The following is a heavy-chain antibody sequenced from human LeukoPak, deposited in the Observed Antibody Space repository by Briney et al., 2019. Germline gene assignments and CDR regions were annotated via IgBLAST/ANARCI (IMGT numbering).Heavy chain of an antibody. CDR3: ARRATTERGHSYGLNF. J-gene: IGHJ4*02. CDR1: GFTFSDYY. D-gene: IGHD5-18*01. Sequence: GGSLRLSCAASGFTFSDYYMSWIRQAPGKGLEWVSYISSSGSTIYYADSVKGRFTISRDNSKNTLYLQMNSLRAEDTAMYYCARRATTERGHSYGLNFWGQGTLVTVSS. CDR2: ISSSGSTI. V-gene: IGHV3-11*04.